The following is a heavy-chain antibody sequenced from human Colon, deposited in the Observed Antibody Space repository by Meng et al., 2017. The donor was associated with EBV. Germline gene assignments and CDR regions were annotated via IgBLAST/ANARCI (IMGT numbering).Heavy chain of an antibody. J-gene: IGHJ4*02. D-gene: IGHD2-21*01. Sequence: HGPVPGLGKPSGTLALPCAVSGGSISRSHWWTWVRQPPGKGLEWIGEVYHTGSTKYNPSLKSRLTISVDKSKNQFSLNLTSVTAADTAVYYCARVWQSLTAFFDSWGQGTLVTVSS. CDR3: ARVWQSLTAFFDS. V-gene: IGHV4-4*02. CDR1: GGSISRSHW. CDR2: VYHTGST.